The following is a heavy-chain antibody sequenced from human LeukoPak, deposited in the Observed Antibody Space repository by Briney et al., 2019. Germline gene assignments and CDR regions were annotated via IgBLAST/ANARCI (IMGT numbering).Heavy chain of an antibody. Sequence: GGSLRLSCAASGFTVSSNYMSWVRQAPGKGLEWVSVIYSGGSTYYADSVKGRFTISRDNSKNTLYLQMNSLRAEDTAVYYRARERGGYEAVAGTGYFDYWGQGTLVAVSS. V-gene: IGHV3-66*01. CDR1: GFTVSSNY. D-gene: IGHD6-19*01. CDR2: IYSGGST. CDR3: ARERGGYEAVAGTGYFDY. J-gene: IGHJ4*02.